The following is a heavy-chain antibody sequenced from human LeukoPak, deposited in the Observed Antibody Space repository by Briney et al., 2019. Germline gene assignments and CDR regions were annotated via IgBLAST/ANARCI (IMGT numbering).Heavy chain of an antibody. CDR2: VSSEGRSQ. CDR3: AKHIVGGYDWIYNSDYYYAMDV. V-gene: IGHV3-30*18. D-gene: IGHD5-12*01. J-gene: IGHJ6*02. Sequence: GGSLRLSCAASGFTFSSYAIHWVRQAPGKGLEWVATVSSEGRSQYYADPVKGRFSISRDNSQNTVYLQMNSLRPEDTAVYYCAKHIVGGYDWIYNSDYYYAMDVWGQGTTVTVSS. CDR1: GFTFSSYA.